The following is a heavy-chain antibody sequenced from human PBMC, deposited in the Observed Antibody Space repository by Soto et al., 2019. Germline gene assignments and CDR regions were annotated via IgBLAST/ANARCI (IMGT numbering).Heavy chain of an antibody. D-gene: IGHD5-12*01. V-gene: IGHV1-18*04. CDR2: ISGHNGNT. Sequence: ASVKVSCNASGYSFTSYGISWVRQAPGQEPEWMGWISGHNGNTNHPQSLQGRVTMTTDTSRNTAYMELRSLRSDDTAVYYCAREGSYSAYNFAHGIQLWSFDFWGQGALVTVSS. CDR1: GYSFTSYG. J-gene: IGHJ4*02. CDR3: AREGSYSAYNFAHGIQLWSFDF.